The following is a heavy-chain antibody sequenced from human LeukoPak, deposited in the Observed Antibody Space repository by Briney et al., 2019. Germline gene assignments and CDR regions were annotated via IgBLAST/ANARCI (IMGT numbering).Heavy chain of an antibody. D-gene: IGHD6-19*01. J-gene: IGHJ5*02. Sequence: GGSLRLSCAASGFTFSSYSMNWVRQAPGKGLEWVSSISSSSYIYYADSVKGRFTISRDNAKNSLYLQMNSLRAEDTAVYYCARVLYSSGWSNWFDPWGQGTLVTVSS. CDR3: ARVLYSSGWSNWFDP. V-gene: IGHV3-21*01. CDR1: GFTFSSYS. CDR2: ISSSSYI.